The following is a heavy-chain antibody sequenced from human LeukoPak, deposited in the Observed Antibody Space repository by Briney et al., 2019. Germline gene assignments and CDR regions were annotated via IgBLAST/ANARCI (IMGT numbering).Heavy chain of an antibody. CDR2: IYYSGST. V-gene: IGHV4-30-4*08. Sequence: TSQTLSLTCTVSGVSISSGDYYWSWIRQPPGKCLEWIGYIYYSGSTYYNPSLKSRVTISVDTSKNQFSLKLSSVTAADTAVCYCAREGVVVVPAASRTEYFQHWGQGTLVTVSS. CDR1: GVSISSGDYY. J-gene: IGHJ1*01. D-gene: IGHD2-2*01. CDR3: AREGVVVVPAASRTEYFQH.